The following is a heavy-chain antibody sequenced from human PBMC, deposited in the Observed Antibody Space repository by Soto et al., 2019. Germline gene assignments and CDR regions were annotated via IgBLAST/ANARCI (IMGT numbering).Heavy chain of an antibody. CDR3: ARGGQQLASVLNWFDP. CDR2: ISSSSSYI. Sequence: WWSLRLSCSASVFTCSSYSMNWFRQAPGKGLEWVSSISSSSSYIYYADSVKGRFTISRDNAKNSLYLQMNSLRAEDTAVYYCARGGQQLASVLNWFDPWGQGTLVTVS. D-gene: IGHD6-13*01. CDR1: VFTCSSYS. J-gene: IGHJ5*02. V-gene: IGHV3-21*01.